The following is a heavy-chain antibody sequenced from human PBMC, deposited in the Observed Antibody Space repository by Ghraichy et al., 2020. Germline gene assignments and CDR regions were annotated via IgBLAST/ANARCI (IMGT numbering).Heavy chain of an antibody. CDR1: GGSFSGYY. CDR2: INHSGST. Sequence: SQTLSLTCAVYGGSFSGYYWSWIRQPPGKGLEWIGEINHSGSTNYNPSLKSRVTISVDTSKNQFSLKLSSVTAADTAVYYCARGLTISEYGMDVWGQGTTVTVSS. D-gene: IGHD3-3*01. V-gene: IGHV4-34*01. CDR3: ARGLTISEYGMDV. J-gene: IGHJ6*02.